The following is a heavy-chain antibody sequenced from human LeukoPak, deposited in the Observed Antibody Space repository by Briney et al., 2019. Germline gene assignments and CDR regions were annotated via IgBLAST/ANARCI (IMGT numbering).Heavy chain of an antibody. CDR2: TYYRSKWYN. D-gene: IGHD6-13*01. V-gene: IGHV6-1*01. Sequence: SQTLSLTCAISGDSVSSNSGAWNWIRQSPSRGLEWLGRTYYRSKWYNDYAVSVKSRITINPDTSKNQFSLQLNSVTPEDTAVYYCARDAGIAAAGTGRGWFDPWGQGTLVTVSS. J-gene: IGHJ5*02. CDR3: ARDAGIAAAGTGRGWFDP. CDR1: GDSVSSNSGA.